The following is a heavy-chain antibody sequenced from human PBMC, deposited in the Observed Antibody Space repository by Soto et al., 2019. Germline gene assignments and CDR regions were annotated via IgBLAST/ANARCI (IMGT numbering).Heavy chain of an antibody. Sequence: GESLKISCKGSGYSFTSYWIGWVRQMPGRGLEWMGIIYPGDSDTRYSPSFQGQVTISADKSISTAYLQWSSLKASDTAMYYCARKGGNCGGDCYSFYYYYGMDVWGQGTTVTVS. CDR3: ARKGGNCGGDCYSFYYYYGMDV. J-gene: IGHJ6*02. V-gene: IGHV5-51*01. CDR2: IYPGDSDT. CDR1: GYSFTSYW. D-gene: IGHD2-21*02.